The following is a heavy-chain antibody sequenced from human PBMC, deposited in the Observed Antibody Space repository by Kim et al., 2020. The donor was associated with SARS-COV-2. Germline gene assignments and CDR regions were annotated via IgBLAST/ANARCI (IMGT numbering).Heavy chain of an antibody. D-gene: IGHD5-12*01. CDR1: GFTFSSYA. V-gene: IGHV3-30*04. CDR3: ARDLGGYDSVYYYYGMDV. CDR2: ISYDGSNK. Sequence: GGSLRLSCAASGFTFSSYAMHWVRQAPGKGLEWVAVISYDGSNKYYADSVKGRFTISRDNSKNTLYLQMNSLRAEDTAVYYCARDLGGYDSVYYYYGMDVWSQGTTVTVSS. J-gene: IGHJ6*02.